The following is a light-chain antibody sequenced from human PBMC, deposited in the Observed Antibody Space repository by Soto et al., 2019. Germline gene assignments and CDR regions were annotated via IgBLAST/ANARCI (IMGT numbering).Light chain of an antibody. CDR2: LTS. CDR1: QNVNNNY. Sequence: EIVLTQSPGTISLSPGETATLSCRASQNVNNNYMAWYQQKPGLAPRLLIYLTSSRATGVPDRFSGSGSGTDFTLTITGLQPDDFAVYYCQQFGATPLTFGGGTRVEIK. J-gene: IGKJ4*01. CDR3: QQFGATPLT. V-gene: IGKV3-20*01.